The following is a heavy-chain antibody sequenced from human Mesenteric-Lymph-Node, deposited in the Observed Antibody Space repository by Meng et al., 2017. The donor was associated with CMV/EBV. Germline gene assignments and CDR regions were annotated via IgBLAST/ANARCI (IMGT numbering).Heavy chain of an antibody. CDR3: ARDRPRITIFAAVDY. D-gene: IGHD3-3*01. Sequence: GGSLRLSCAASGFAFSSYVMHWVRQAPGKGLECVAVISYDGTNKYYSDSVKGRFTISRDNSKNTLYLQMNSLRAEDTAVYYCARDRPRITIFAAVDYWGQGTLVTVSS. CDR1: GFAFSSYV. J-gene: IGHJ4*02. V-gene: IGHV3-30*04. CDR2: ISYDGTNK.